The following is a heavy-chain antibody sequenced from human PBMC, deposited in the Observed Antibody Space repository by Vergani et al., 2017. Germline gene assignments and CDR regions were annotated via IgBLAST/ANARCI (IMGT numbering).Heavy chain of an antibody. CDR2: IYYSGST. Sequence: QLQLQESGSGLVKPSQTLSLTCTVSGGSISSGGYYWSWIRQHPGKGLEWIGYIYYSGSTYYNPSLKSRVTISVDTSKNQFSLKLSSVTAADTAVYYCARDLAYCSGGSCYYYFDYWGQGTLVTVSS. CDR1: GGSISSGGYY. CDR3: ARDLAYCSGGSCYYYFDY. V-gene: IGHV4-31*03. D-gene: IGHD2-15*01. J-gene: IGHJ4*02.